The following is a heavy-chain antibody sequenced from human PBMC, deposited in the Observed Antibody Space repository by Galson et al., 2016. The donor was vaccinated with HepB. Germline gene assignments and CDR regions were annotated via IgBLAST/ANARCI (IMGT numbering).Heavy chain of an antibody. J-gene: IGHJ1*01. V-gene: IGHV3-64D*06. Sequence: SLRLSCAGSGFIFNSHAMSWVRQAPGKGLEYVSSIRSDGGGTYYADSVKGRFTISGDNSKNTLFLQMRSLRAEDTAVYYCVKREAGYYYGDWGQGTLVTVSS. CDR2: IRSDGGGT. CDR3: VKREAGYYYGD. CDR1: GFIFNSHA. D-gene: IGHD3-10*01.